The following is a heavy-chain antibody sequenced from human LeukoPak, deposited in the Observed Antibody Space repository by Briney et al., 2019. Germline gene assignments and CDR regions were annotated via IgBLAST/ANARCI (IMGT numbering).Heavy chain of an antibody. CDR2: IYDDGST. Sequence: PGESLRLSCVVSGLTVSRKFMNWVRQAPGKGLEWVSGIYDDGSTFYADSVKGRFSISRDTSRNTLSLQMSSPRAEDTAVYFCASCGNDCDPRETAWVDFLHWGQGTLVTVSS. V-gene: IGHV3-66*01. CDR3: ASCGNDCDPRETAWVDFLH. J-gene: IGHJ1*01. D-gene: IGHD2-21*02. CDR1: GLTVSRKF.